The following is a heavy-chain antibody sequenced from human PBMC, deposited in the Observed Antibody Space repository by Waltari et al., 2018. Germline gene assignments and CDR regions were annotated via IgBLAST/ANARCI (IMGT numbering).Heavy chain of an antibody. CDR2: ISYEGSNK. D-gene: IGHD2-15*01. CDR3: ARDLRAGAYSLGYFDY. V-gene: IGHV3-30-3*01. J-gene: IGHJ4*02. Sequence: QVQLVESGGGVVQPGRSLRLSCAASGFTFSSYAMHWVRQAPGKGLEWVAVISYEGSNKYYADSVKGRFTISRDNSKNTLYLQMNSLRAEDTAVYYCARDLRAGAYSLGYFDYWGQGTLVTVSS. CDR1: GFTFSSYA.